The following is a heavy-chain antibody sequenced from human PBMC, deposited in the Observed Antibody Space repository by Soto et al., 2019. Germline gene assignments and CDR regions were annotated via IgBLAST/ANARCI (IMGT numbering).Heavy chain of an antibody. Sequence: PSETLSLTCTESGGSISSYYWRWIRQPPGKGLELIGYIYYSGSTNYNPSLKSRVSIAVDTSKNQFSLKLSSVTAADTAVYYCARVTYYDVWSGPGYYYYGMDVWGQGTTVTVS. CDR3: ARVTYYDVWSGPGYYYYGMDV. J-gene: IGHJ6*02. V-gene: IGHV4-59*01. CDR1: GGSISSYY. CDR2: IYYSGST. D-gene: IGHD3-3*01.